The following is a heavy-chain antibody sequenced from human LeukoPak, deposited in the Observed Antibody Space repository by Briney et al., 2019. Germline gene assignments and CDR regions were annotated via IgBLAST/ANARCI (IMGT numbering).Heavy chain of an antibody. V-gene: IGHV3-21*04. CDR1: GFTFSSYS. J-gene: IGHJ4*02. CDR3: ARDLKRLDY. Sequence: PGGSLRLSCAASGFTFSSYSMNWVRQAPGKGLEWVSSINSSSSYIYYADSVKGRFTISRNNAKNSLYLQMNSLRAEDTAVYYCARDLKRLDYWGQGTLVTVSS. CDR2: INSSSSYI.